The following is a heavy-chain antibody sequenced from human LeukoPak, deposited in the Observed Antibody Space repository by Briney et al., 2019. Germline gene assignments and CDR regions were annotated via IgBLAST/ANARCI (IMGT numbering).Heavy chain of an antibody. Sequence: GGSLRLSCAASGFTFSSYGMHWVRQAPGKGLEWVAFIRYDGSNKYYVGSVKGRFTISRDNSRNTLYLQMNSLRAEDTAVYYCAKGSGWEVSYYYYYMDVWGKGTTVTISS. CDR1: GFTFSSYG. CDR2: IRYDGSNK. D-gene: IGHD1-26*01. V-gene: IGHV3-30*02. J-gene: IGHJ6*03. CDR3: AKGSGWEVSYYYYYMDV.